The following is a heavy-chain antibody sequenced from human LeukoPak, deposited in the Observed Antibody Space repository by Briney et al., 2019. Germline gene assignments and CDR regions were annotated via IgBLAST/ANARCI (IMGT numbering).Heavy chain of an antibody. J-gene: IGHJ4*02. V-gene: IGHV3-23*01. CDR2: ISDSGGDS. CDR1: GFTFSSSA. CDR3: AKGGSYAPLDY. Sequence: GGSLRLSWTASGFTFSSSAMTWVRQAPGNGLEWVSAISDSGGDSIYTDSVKDRFTISRDNSKNTLYLQMNSLRAEDTALYCCAKGGSYAPLDYWGQGTLVTVSS. D-gene: IGHD1-26*01.